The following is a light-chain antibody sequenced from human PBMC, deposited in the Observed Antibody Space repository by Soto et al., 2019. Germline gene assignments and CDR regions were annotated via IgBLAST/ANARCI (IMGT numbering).Light chain of an antibody. CDR3: CSYTSSSTPWV. CDR1: SSDVGGYNY. CDR2: DVS. J-gene: IGLJ1*01. V-gene: IGLV2-14*03. Sequence: VLTQPASVSGSPGQSITISCTGTSSDVGGYNYASWYQQHPGKAPKLMIYDVSDRPSGVSNRFSASKSGNTASLTISGLQAEDEADYYCCSYTSSSTPWVFGTGTKVTVL.